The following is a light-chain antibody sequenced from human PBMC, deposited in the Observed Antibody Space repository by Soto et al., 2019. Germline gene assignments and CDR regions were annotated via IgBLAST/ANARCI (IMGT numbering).Light chain of an antibody. CDR3: QQRTNWLWT. CDR2: DAS. V-gene: IGKV3-11*01. Sequence: IVLTHSPGTLSLSPWERATLSCRASQSFRGLLAWYQQKPGQAPRLLIYDASKRATGIPARFSGSGSGTEFTLTISSLEPEDFAVYYCQQRTNWLWTFGQGTKVDIK. J-gene: IGKJ1*01. CDR1: QSFRGL.